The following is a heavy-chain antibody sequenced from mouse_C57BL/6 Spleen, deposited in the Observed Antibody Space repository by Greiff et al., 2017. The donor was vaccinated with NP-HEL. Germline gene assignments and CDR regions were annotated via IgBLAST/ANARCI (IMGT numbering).Heavy chain of an antibody. D-gene: IGHD4-1*01. CDR1: GYAFSSSW. Sequence: VKLMESGPELVKPGASVKISCKASGYAFSSSWMNWVKQRPGKGLEWIGRIYPGDGDTNYNGKFKGKATLTADKSSSTAYMQLSSLTSEDSAVYFCARPTNWEGFAYWGQGTLVTVSA. V-gene: IGHV1-82*01. CDR3: ARPTNWEGFAY. J-gene: IGHJ3*01. CDR2: IYPGDGDT.